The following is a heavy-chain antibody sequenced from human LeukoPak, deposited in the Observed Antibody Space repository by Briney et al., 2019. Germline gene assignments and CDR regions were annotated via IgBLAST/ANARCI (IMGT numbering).Heavy chain of an antibody. Sequence: GGSLRLSCATSGFSFSDFDMQWVRQAPGQGLEWVAFIRSDGSDTYYGDSVKGRFTVSRDNSKKILHLQMNSLRPGDTAVYYCARDYSSGWYRVQDYYYMDVWGKGTTVTVSS. CDR2: IRSDGSDT. D-gene: IGHD6-19*01. CDR3: ARDYSSGWYRVQDYYYMDV. CDR1: GFSFSDFD. J-gene: IGHJ6*03. V-gene: IGHV3-30*02.